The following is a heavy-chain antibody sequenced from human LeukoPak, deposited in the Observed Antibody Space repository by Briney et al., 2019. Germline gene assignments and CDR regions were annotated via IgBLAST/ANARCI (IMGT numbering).Heavy chain of an antibody. J-gene: IGHJ4*02. D-gene: IGHD2-8*01. V-gene: IGHV4-4*07. CDR1: GGSISSHY. CDR2: IYSSGST. CDR3: ARTPYCFNGICYDRYYFDY. Sequence: SETLSLTCTVSGGSISSHYWSWIRQPAGKGLEWIGRIYSSGSTNYNPSLKSRLTMSVDTSKNQFSLNLSSVTAADTAVYYCARTPYCFNGICYDRYYFDYWGQGTLVTVSS.